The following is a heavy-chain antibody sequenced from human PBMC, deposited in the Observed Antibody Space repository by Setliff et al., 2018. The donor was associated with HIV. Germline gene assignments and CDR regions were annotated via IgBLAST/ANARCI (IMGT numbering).Heavy chain of an antibody. CDR2: IDPNNGDT. Sequence: GASVKVSCKASGYTFTDYFLHWVRQAPGQGLEWMGWIDPNNGDTTIPQTFQGRVTMTRDTSINTAYMEFSSLRSDDTAVYYCARGVGGYSGWYFDLWGRGTLVTVSS. J-gene: IGHJ2*01. CDR3: ARGVGGYSGWYFDL. CDR1: GYTFTDYF. V-gene: IGHV1-2*02. D-gene: IGHD3-22*01.